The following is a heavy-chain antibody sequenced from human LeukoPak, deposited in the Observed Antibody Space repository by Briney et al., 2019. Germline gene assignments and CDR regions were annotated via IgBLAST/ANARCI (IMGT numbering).Heavy chain of an antibody. D-gene: IGHD5-18*01. CDR3: VRQGYNYGAFNA. J-gene: IGHJ4*02. Sequence: SDTLSLTCAVSGDSISCCYWTWIRQSAGKGLEWIGRVFISGSTNYNPSLQGRVTMSVDRSTSQFSLRLSPVTAADTAVYYCVRQGYNYGAFNAWGQGTLVTVSS. CDR2: VFISGST. V-gene: IGHV4-4*07. CDR1: GDSISCCY.